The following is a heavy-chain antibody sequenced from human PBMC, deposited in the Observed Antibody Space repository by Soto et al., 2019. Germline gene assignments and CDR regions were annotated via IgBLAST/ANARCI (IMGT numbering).Heavy chain of an antibody. J-gene: IGHJ6*03. CDR2: IWYDGSNK. Sequence: GGSLRLSCAASGFTFSSYGMHWVRQAPGKGLEWVAVIWYDGSNKWYADSVKGRFTISRDNSKNTLYLQMNSLSAEDTAVYYCARDSKNDYGAPVYYYYYMDVWGKGTTVTVSS. D-gene: IGHD4-17*01. CDR3: ARDSKNDYGAPVYYYYYMDV. V-gene: IGHV3-33*01. CDR1: GFTFSSYG.